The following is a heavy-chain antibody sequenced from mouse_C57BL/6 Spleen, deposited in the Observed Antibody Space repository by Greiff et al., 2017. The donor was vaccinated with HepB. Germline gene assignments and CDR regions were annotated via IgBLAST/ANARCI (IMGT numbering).Heavy chain of an antibody. CDR3: ARTSSTGYWYFDV. Sequence: QVQLQQSGAELVKPGASVKISCKASGYAFSSYWMNWVKQWPGKGLEWIGQIYPGDGDTNYNGKFKGKATLTADKSSSTAYMQLSSLTSEDSAVYFCARTSSTGYWYFDVWGTGTTVTVSS. D-gene: IGHD4-1*01. V-gene: IGHV1-80*01. CDR1: GYAFSSYW. J-gene: IGHJ1*03. CDR2: IYPGDGDT.